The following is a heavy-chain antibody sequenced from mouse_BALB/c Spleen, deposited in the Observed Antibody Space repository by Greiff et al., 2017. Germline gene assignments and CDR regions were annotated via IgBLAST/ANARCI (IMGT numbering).Heavy chain of an antibody. J-gene: IGHJ4*01. CDR2: ISSGSSTI. CDR1: GFTFSSFG. CDR3: ARSPYGNYGYAMDY. D-gene: IGHD2-10*02. Sequence: EVQRVESGGGLVQPGGSRKLSCAASGFTFSSFGMHWVRQAPEKGLEWVAYISSGSSTIYYADTVKGRFTISRDNPKNTLFLQMTSLRSEDTAMYYCARSPYGNYGYAMDYWGQGTSVTVSS. V-gene: IGHV5-17*02.